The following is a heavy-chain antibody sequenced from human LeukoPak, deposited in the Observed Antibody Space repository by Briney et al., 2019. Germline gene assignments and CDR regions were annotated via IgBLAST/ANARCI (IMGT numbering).Heavy chain of an antibody. CDR1: EFTFSNVW. V-gene: IGHV3-15*01. CDR3: TTGLVLLWFGAFDY. J-gene: IGHJ4*02. Sequence: GGSLRLSCAASEFTFSNVWMTWVCQAPGKGLEWVGRIKSKTDGGTTDYAAPVKGRFTISRDDSKNTVYLQMNSLKIEDTAVYYCTTGLVLLWFGAFDYWGQGTLVTVSS. D-gene: IGHD3-10*01. CDR2: IKSKTDGGTT.